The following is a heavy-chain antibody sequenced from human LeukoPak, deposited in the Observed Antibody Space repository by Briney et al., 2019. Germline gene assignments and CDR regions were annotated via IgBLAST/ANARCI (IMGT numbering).Heavy chain of an antibody. Sequence: SETLSLTCTVSGVSITTYYWSWIRQPPGKGLEWIGYIYHSGSTNYNPSLKSRVTISVDTSKNEFSLKLTSVTAADTAVYYCARDRRVRTKYYMDVWGKGTTVTISS. CDR3: ARDRRVRTKYYMDV. CDR1: GVSITTYY. V-gene: IGHV4-59*13. J-gene: IGHJ6*03. CDR2: IYHSGST. D-gene: IGHD3-10*01.